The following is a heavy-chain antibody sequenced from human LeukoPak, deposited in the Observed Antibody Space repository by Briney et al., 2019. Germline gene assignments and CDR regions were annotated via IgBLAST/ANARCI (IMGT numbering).Heavy chain of an antibody. V-gene: IGHV3-23*01. Sequence: GGSLRLSCAASGFTFSTYAMSWVRQAPGKGLEWVSGISGSGTSTYYADSVKGRFTISRDNSKNTLYLQMNSLRAEDTAVYYCAKTPGIVVVITTYYFDDWGQGTLVTVSS. CDR3: AKTPGIVVVITTYYFDD. J-gene: IGHJ4*02. CDR2: ISGSGTST. CDR1: GFTFSTYA. D-gene: IGHD3-22*01.